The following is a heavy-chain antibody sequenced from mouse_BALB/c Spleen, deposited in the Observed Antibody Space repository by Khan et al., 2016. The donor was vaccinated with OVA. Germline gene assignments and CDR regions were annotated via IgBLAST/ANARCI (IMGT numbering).Heavy chain of an antibody. Sequence: EVQLLETGPGLVKPSQSLSLTCTVTGYSITSDYAWNWIRQFPGNKLEWMGYISSTGSTSYNPSLKSRISITRDTSKNQFFLQLKSVTTEDTAKYCGARSLYFRYPYALDFWGRGTSRTVSS. CDR3: ARSLYFRYPYALDF. CDR1: GYSITSDYA. D-gene: IGHD2-2*01. CDR2: ISSTGST. V-gene: IGHV3-2*02. J-gene: IGHJ4*01.